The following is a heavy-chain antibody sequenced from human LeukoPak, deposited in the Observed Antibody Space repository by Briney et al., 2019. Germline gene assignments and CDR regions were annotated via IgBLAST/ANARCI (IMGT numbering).Heavy chain of an antibody. V-gene: IGHV3-30*04. CDR3: ARDQEGIVVVPAVINYYYYGTDV. J-gene: IGHJ6*04. Sequence: PGGSLRLSCAASRFTFSSYAMHWVRQAQGKGLEWVAVISYDGSNKYYADSVKGRFTISRDNSKNTLYLQMNSLRAEDTAVYYCARDQEGIVVVPAVINYYYYGTDVWGKGTTVTVSS. CDR1: RFTFSSYA. CDR2: ISYDGSNK. D-gene: IGHD2-2*02.